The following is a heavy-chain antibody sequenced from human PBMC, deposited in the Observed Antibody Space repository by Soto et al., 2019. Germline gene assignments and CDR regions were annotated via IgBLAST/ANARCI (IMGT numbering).Heavy chain of an antibody. V-gene: IGHV1-69*01. D-gene: IGHD3-10*01. Sequence: QVQLVQSAAEVKKPGSSVKVSCKASGGTFSSYAITWVRQAPGQGLEWRGGIIPIFGTANYAQKFQGRVTITADESTSTAYMELSSLRSEDTAVYYWARGAIWFGDSGSFDYWGQGTLVPVSS. CDR3: ARGAIWFGDSGSFDY. CDR2: IIPIFGTA. CDR1: GGTFSSYA. J-gene: IGHJ4*02.